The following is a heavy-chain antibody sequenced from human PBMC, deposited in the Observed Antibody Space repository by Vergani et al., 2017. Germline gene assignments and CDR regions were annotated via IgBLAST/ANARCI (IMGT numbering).Heavy chain of an antibody. V-gene: IGHV3-7*01. D-gene: IGHD2-15*01. J-gene: IGHJ4*02. Sequence: EVQLLESGGGLVQPGGSLRLSCAASGFTFSSYWMSWVRQAPGKGLEWVANIKQDGSVKYYVDSVKGRFTISTDNAKNSLYLQMNSLRAEDTAVYYCAIGVGGSASRSGYWGQGTLVTVSS. CDR3: AIGVGGSASRSGY. CDR1: GFTFSSYW. CDR2: IKQDGSVK.